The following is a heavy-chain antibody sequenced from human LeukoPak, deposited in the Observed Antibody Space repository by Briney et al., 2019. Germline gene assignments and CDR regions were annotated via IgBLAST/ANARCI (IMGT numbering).Heavy chain of an antibody. CDR3: ARAAENYGGRFDS. V-gene: IGHV3-21*01. J-gene: IGHJ4*02. D-gene: IGHD3-16*01. CDR2: ISSSSSYI. CDR1: RFTLSSHS. Sequence: GGSLRLPCAASRFTLSSHSMNWVRQAPGKGLEWVSSISSSSSYIYYSDSVKGRFTISRDNARNSLYLQMNSLRAEDTAVYYCARAAENYGGRFDSWGQGTLVTVSS.